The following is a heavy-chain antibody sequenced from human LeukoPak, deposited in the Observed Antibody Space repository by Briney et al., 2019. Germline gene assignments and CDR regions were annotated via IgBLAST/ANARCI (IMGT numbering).Heavy chain of an antibody. V-gene: IGHV3-21*01. CDR1: GFTFSSYS. CDR3: ARANDIVVVPAAIGEYYYYYYGMDV. J-gene: IGHJ6*02. Sequence: GGSLRLSCAASGFTFSSYSMNWVRQAPGKGLEWVSSISSSSSHIYYADSVKGRFTISRDNAKNSLYLQMNSLRAEDTAVYYCARANDIVVVPAAIGEYYYYYYGMDVWGQGTTVTVSS. CDR2: ISSSSSHI. D-gene: IGHD2-2*01.